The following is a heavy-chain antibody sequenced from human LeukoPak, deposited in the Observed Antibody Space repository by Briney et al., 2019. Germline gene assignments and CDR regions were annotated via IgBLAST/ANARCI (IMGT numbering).Heavy chain of an antibody. CDR1: GYNFFTFG. D-gene: IGHD3-10*01. CDR3: ARVWFGELSGYMDV. J-gene: IGHJ6*03. V-gene: IGHV1-2*02. CDR2: INPNSGGT. Sequence: ASVKVSCKASGYNFFTFGINWVRQAPGQGLEWMGWINPNSGGTNYAQKFQGRVTMTRDTSISTAYMELSRLRSDDTAVYYCARVWFGELSGYMDVWGKGTTVTVSS.